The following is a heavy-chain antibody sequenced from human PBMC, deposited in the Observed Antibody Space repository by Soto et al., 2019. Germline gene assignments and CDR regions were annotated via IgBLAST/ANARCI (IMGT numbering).Heavy chain of an antibody. CDR1: GGSAGVYY. CDR3: ARGVGSSPPQY. V-gene: IGHV4-59*02. D-gene: IGHD1-26*01. J-gene: IGHJ4*02. Sequence: ASEALFLPCTIGGGSAGVYYGRWIRQSTGQGLEWIGTRYASGSPYYNASLRSRVTISADTSKNQISLKLTSPTAADTAVYYSARGVGSSPPQYWGRGTLVTVSS. CDR2: RYASGSP.